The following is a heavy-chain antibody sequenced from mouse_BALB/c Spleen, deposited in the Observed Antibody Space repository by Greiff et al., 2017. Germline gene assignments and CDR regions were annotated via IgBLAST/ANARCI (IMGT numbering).Heavy chain of an antibody. Sequence: EGKLMESGGGLVKPGGSLKLSCAASGFTFSSYAMSWVRQTPEKRLEWVASISSGGSTYYPDSVKGRFTISRDNARNILYLQMSSLRSEDTAMYYCARGIHYYGSWYFDVWGAGTTVTVSS. D-gene: IGHD1-2*01. J-gene: IGHJ1*01. V-gene: IGHV5-6-5*01. CDR2: ISSGGST. CDR3: ARGIHYYGSWYFDV. CDR1: GFTFSSYA.